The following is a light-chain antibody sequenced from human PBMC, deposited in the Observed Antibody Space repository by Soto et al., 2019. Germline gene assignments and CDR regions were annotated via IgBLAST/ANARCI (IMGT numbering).Light chain of an antibody. Sequence: DIQLTQSPSSLSASVGDRVTITCRASQSISTFLNWYHQKPGKAPRLLIYAASTLQSGVPSRFSGSGSGTDFTLTISSLQPEDFAIYYCQQSYSSPQTFGQGTKV. J-gene: IGKJ1*01. CDR2: AAS. CDR3: QQSYSSPQT. V-gene: IGKV1-39*01. CDR1: QSISTF.